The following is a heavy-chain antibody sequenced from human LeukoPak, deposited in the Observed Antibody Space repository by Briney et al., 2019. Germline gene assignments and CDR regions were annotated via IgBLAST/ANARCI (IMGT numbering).Heavy chain of an antibody. Sequence: GGSLRLSCAASGFTFSSYGMHWVRQAPGKGLEWVAVISYDGSNKYYADSVKGRFTISRDNSKNTLYLQMNSLRAEDTALYYCAKASVGYSGYDYHFDYWGQGTLVTVSS. CDR3: AKASVGYSGYDYHFDY. V-gene: IGHV3-30*18. D-gene: IGHD5-12*01. J-gene: IGHJ4*02. CDR2: ISYDGSNK. CDR1: GFTFSSYG.